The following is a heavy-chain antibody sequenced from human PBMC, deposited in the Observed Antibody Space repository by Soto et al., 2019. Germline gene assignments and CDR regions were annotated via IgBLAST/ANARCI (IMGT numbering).Heavy chain of an antibody. V-gene: IGHV3-7*03. J-gene: IGHJ5*02. Sequence: GGSLRLSCAASGFTFSSYWMSWVRQAPGKGLEWVANIKQDGSEKHYVDSVKGRFTISRDNSKNTLYLQMNSLRAEDTAVYYCAKDDNWFDPWGQGTLVTVSS. CDR2: IKQDGSEK. CDR1: GFTFSSYW. CDR3: AKDDNWFDP.